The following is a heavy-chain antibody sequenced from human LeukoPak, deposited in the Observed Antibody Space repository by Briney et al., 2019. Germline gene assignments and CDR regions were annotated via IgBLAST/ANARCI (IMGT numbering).Heavy chain of an antibody. CDR1: GFTLSTNA. Sequence: GGSLRLSCLTSGFTLSTNAMSWVRQAPGKGLEWVSGISGSGVSTYYADSVKGRFTISRDNSRNSLYLQMNSLRAEDTAVYYCAKAPPYKKYFDYWGQGTLVTVSS. J-gene: IGHJ4*02. V-gene: IGHV3-23*01. CDR3: AKAPPYKKYFDY. D-gene: IGHD1-1*01. CDR2: ISGSGVST.